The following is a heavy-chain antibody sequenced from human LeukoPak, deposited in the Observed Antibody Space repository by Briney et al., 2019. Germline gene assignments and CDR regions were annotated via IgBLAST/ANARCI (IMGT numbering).Heavy chain of an antibody. V-gene: IGHV4-39*07. CDR1: GGSISSSSYY. Sequence: SETLSLTCTVSGGSISSSSYYWGWIRQPPGKGLEWIGSIYYSGSTYYNPSLKSRVTISVDTSKNQFSLKLTSLTAADTAVYYCARRVGATFFGARYFDYWGQGTLVTVSS. D-gene: IGHD1-26*01. CDR2: IYYSGST. CDR3: ARRVGATFFGARYFDY. J-gene: IGHJ4*02.